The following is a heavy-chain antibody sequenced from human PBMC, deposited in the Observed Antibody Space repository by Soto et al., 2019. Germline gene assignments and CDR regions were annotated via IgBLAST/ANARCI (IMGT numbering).Heavy chain of an antibody. CDR2: IYSGGST. J-gene: IGHJ4*02. V-gene: IGHV3-66*04. CDR1: GFPVSSNY. Sequence: PASGFPVSSNYMSWVRQAPGKGLEWVSVIYSGGSTYYADSVKGRFTISRDNSKNTLYLQMNSLRAEDTAVYYCSRHKYSSSWYYFDYWGQGTLVTVSS. D-gene: IGHD6-13*01. CDR3: SRHKYSSSWYYFDY.